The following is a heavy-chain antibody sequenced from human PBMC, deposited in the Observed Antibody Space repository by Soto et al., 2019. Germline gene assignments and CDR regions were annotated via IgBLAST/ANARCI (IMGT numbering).Heavy chain of an antibody. CDR3: ARDQVSYYDSSGYYPNAVDI. J-gene: IGHJ3*02. CDR2: IYYSGST. Sequence: SATLSLTCTVSGGSISSYYWSWIRQPPGKGLEWIGYIYYSGSTNYNPSLKSRVTISVDTSKNQFSLKMSSVTAADTEVYYRARDQVSYYDSSGYYPNAVDIWGQGTMV. CDR1: GGSISSYY. V-gene: IGHV4-59*01. D-gene: IGHD3-22*01.